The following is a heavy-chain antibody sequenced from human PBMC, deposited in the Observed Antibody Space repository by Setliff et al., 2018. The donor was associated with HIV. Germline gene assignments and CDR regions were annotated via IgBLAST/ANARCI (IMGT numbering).Heavy chain of an antibody. CDR3: ARHSSAAANDAFDI. J-gene: IGHJ3*02. CDR2: IYSTGST. D-gene: IGHD6-13*01. CDR1: GPSINIHY. V-gene: IGHV4-59*08. Sequence: SETLSLTCAVSGPSINIHYWSWIRQSPGKAFEWIGYIYSTGSTNYNPSLQSRVTISMVASRNQFSLKLSSVTAADTAVYYCARHSSAAANDAFDIWGQGTMVTVSS.